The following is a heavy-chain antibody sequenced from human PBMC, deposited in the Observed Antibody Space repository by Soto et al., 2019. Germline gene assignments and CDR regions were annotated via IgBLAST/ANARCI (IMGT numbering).Heavy chain of an antibody. Sequence: ASVKVSCKASGYTFTSYYMHWVRQAPGQGLEWMGIINPSGGSTSYAQKFQGRVTMTRDTSTSTVYMELSSLRSEDTAVYYCAREAYDSSGYPGMYYYGMDVWGQGTTVTVSS. J-gene: IGHJ6*02. CDR3: AREAYDSSGYPGMYYYGMDV. CDR2: INPSGGST. V-gene: IGHV1-46*01. CDR1: GYTFTSYY. D-gene: IGHD3-22*01.